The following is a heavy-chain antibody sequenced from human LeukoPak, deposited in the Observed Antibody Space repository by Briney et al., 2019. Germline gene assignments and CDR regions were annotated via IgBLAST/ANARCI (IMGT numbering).Heavy chain of an antibody. CDR3: AKGTYDSSGYYYHYDY. Sequence: WGSLRLSCAASGFTFSSYAMSWVRQAPGKGLEWVSAISGSGGSTYYADSVKGRFTISRDNSKNTLYLQMNSLRAEDTAVYYCAKGTYDSSGYYYHYDYWGQGTLVTVSS. D-gene: IGHD3-22*01. CDR1: GFTFSSYA. CDR2: ISGSGGST. J-gene: IGHJ4*02. V-gene: IGHV3-23*01.